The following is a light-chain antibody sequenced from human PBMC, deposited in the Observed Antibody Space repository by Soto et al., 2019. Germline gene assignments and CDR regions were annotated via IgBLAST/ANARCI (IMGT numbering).Light chain of an antibody. Sequence: DIQMTQSPSSLSASVGDRVTITCRASQSISSYLNSYQQRPGKAPELLIYAASSLQSGVPSRFSGSGSGTDFTLTISSLQPEDFATYYCQQSYNAPPTFGQGTKVDIK. V-gene: IGKV1-39*01. CDR1: QSISSY. CDR2: AAS. J-gene: IGKJ1*01. CDR3: QQSYNAPPT.